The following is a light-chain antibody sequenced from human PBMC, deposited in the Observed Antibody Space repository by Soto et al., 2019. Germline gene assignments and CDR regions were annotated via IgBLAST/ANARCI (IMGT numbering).Light chain of an antibody. Sequence: IVLSHSPATLSLSPGKRATLSCRASQNISNYLIWYQQKPGQAPRLLIYDVSNRATGIPDRFSGSGSGTDFTLTISRLEPEDFAVYYCQQYGSSPSTFGQGTKVDIK. J-gene: IGKJ1*01. CDR3: QQYGSSPST. CDR2: DVS. V-gene: IGKV3-20*01. CDR1: QNISNY.